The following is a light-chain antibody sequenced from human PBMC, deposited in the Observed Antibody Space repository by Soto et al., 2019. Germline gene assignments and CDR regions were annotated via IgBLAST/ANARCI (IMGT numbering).Light chain of an antibody. V-gene: IGKV3-20*01. CDR2: GAS. CDR3: QQRGT. J-gene: IGKJ2*02. Sequence: EIVLTQSPGTLSLSPGERATLSCRASQSVSASFLAWYQQKPGQAPRLLLYGASSRATGIPDRFSGSGSGTDFTLTISRLEPEDAAVYYCQQRGTFGQGTKLEIK. CDR1: QSVSASF.